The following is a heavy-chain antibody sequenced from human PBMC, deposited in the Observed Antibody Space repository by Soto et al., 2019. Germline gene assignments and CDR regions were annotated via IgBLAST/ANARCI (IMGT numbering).Heavy chain of an antibody. D-gene: IGHD2-2*01. CDR3: ASLMIVVVPAARGGWFDP. CDR2: IIPIFGTA. J-gene: IGHJ5*02. Sequence: SVKVSCKASGGTFSSYAISWVRRAPGQGLEWMGGIIPIFGTANYAQKFQGRVTITADESTSTAYMELSSLRSEDTAVYYCASLMIVVVPAARGGWFDPWGQGTLVTVSS. CDR1: GGTFSSYA. V-gene: IGHV1-69*13.